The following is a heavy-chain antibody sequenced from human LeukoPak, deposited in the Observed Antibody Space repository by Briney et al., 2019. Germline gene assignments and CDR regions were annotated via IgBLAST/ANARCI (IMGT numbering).Heavy chain of an antibody. CDR3: AIALYSSWFGVGDY. D-gene: IGHD6-6*01. Sequence: SVKVSCKASGGTFSSYAISWVRQAPGQGLEWMGRIIPILGIANYAKKFQGRVTITAYKSTSTAYMELSSLRSADTAVYYCAIALYSSWFGVGDYWGQGTLVTVSS. CDR2: IIPILGIA. CDR1: GGTFSSYA. J-gene: IGHJ4*02. V-gene: IGHV1-69*04.